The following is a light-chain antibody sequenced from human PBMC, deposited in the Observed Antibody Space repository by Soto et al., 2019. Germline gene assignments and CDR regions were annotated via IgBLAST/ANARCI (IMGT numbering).Light chain of an antibody. CDR2: GAS. Sequence: EIVMTQSPATLSVSPGERATLSCRASQTVSSNLAWYQQKPGQAPRLLIYGASTRATGISARFSGSGSGTEFTLTISSLQSEDFAVYYCQQYYNWPPITFGQGTRLEIK. CDR3: QQYYNWPPIT. V-gene: IGKV3-15*01. J-gene: IGKJ5*01. CDR1: QTVSSN.